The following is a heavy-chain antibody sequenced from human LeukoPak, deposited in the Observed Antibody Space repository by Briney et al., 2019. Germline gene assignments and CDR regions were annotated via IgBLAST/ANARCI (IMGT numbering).Heavy chain of an antibody. Sequence: ASVKVSCKASGYTFTAYYMHWVRQAPGQGLDWMGWINPNSGGTNYAQKFQGRVTMTRDTSISTAYMELSRLKSDDTAVYYCASQRWLQSDFDYWGQGTPVTVSS. V-gene: IGHV1-2*02. J-gene: IGHJ4*02. CDR3: ASQRWLQSDFDY. D-gene: IGHD5-24*01. CDR1: GYTFTAYY. CDR2: INPNSGGT.